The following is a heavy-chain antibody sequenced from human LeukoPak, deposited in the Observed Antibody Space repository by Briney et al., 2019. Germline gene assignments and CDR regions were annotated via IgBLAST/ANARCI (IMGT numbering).Heavy chain of an antibody. CDR2: IWYDGGNK. J-gene: IGHJ6*02. Sequence: GGSLRLSCAASGFTFSSYGMHWVRQAPGKGLEWVAVIWYDGGNKYYADSVKGRFTISRDNSKNTLYLQMNSLRAEDTAVYYCARVLLEWLLSEDHYYYYYGMDVWGQGTTVTVSS. CDR1: GFTFSSYG. CDR3: ARVLLEWLLSEDHYYYYYGMDV. D-gene: IGHD3-3*01. V-gene: IGHV3-33*01.